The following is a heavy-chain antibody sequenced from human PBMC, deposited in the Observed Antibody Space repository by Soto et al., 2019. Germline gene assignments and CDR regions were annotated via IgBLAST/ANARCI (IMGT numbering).Heavy chain of an antibody. CDR1: GYSIRNGYY. CDR3: ARTYSSSWEPMTYYFDY. D-gene: IGHD6-13*01. J-gene: IGHJ4*02. Sequence: SETLSLTCAVSGYSIRNGYYWGWIRQPPGKGLEWIGNVYHSGTTYYNPSLKSRVTISVDTSKNQFFLKLSSVTAADTAVYYCARTYSSSWEPMTYYFDYWGQGTLVTVSS. V-gene: IGHV4-38-2*01. CDR2: VYHSGTT.